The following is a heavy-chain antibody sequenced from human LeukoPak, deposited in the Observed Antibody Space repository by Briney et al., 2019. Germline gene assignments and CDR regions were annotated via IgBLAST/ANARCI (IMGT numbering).Heavy chain of an antibody. J-gene: IGHJ3*02. CDR2: IYYSGST. D-gene: IGHD4-23*01. CDR3: ARLTHRGGNSSAAFDI. V-gene: IGHV4-39*01. CDR1: GGSISSSSYY. Sequence: SETLSLTCTVSGGSISSSSYYWGWIRQPPGKGLEWIGSIYYSGSTYYNPSLKSRVTISVDTSKNQFSLKLSSVTAADTAVYYCARLTHRGGNSSAAFDIWGQGTMVTVSS.